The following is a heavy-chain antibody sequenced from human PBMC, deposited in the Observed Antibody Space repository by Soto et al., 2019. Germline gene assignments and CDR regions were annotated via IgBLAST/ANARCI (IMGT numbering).Heavy chain of an antibody. Sequence: PVGSLRLSCAASGFTFSSYAMSWFRQAPVNGLEWVSSISGSGGSTYYADSVKGRFTISRDNAKNSLSLQMNSLRPEDTALYYCVKDKWYNNTWYLDYWGQGTLVTVSS. J-gene: IGHJ4*02. D-gene: IGHD6-13*01. CDR3: VKDKWYNNTWYLDY. CDR2: ISGSGGST. V-gene: IGHV3-23*01. CDR1: GFTFSSYA.